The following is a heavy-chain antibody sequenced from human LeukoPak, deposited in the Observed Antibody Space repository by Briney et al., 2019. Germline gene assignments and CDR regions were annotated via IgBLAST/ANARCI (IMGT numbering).Heavy chain of an antibody. D-gene: IGHD3-22*01. Sequence: GESLKISCKGSGYSFTSYWIGWVRQMPGKGLEWMGIIYPGDSDTRYSPSFQGQVTISADKSISTAYLQWSSLKASDTAMYYCARRGYYYDSSGYVYYMDVWGKGTTVTVSS. V-gene: IGHV5-51*01. CDR3: ARRGYYYDSSGYVYYMDV. J-gene: IGHJ6*03. CDR2: IYPGDSDT. CDR1: GYSFTSYW.